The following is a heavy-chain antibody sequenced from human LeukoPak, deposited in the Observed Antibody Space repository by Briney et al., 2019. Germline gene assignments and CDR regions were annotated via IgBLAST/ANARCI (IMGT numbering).Heavy chain of an antibody. D-gene: IGHD3-3*01. V-gene: IGHV1-18*01. Sequence: ASVKVCCKASGYTFTSYGISWVRQAPGQGLEWMGWISAYNGNTNYAQKLQGRVTMTTDTSTSTAYMELRSLRSDDTAVYYCARDTSRLRFLAWPSNFDYWGQGTLVTVSS. CDR2: ISAYNGNT. J-gene: IGHJ4*02. CDR3: ARDTSRLRFLAWPSNFDY. CDR1: GYTFTSYG.